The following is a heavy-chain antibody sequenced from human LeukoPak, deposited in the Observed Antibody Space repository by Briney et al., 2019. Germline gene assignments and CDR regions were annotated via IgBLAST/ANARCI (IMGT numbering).Heavy chain of an antibody. V-gene: IGHV4-59*01. CDR3: ALYDFWSGYSF. Sequence: SETLSLTCTVSGGSISSYYWSWIRQPPGKGLEWIGYIYYSGSTNYNPSLKSRVTISVDTSKNQFSLKMSSVTAADTAVYYCALYDFWSGYSFWGQGTLVTVSS. J-gene: IGHJ4*02. CDR2: IYYSGST. CDR1: GGSISSYY. D-gene: IGHD3-3*01.